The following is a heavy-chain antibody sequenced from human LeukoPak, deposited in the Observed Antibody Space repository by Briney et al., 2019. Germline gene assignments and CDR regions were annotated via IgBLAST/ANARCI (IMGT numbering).Heavy chain of an antibody. CDR1: GYTFTSYG. D-gene: IGHD6-13*01. V-gene: IGHV1-18*01. Sequence: GASVKVSCKASGYTFTSYGISWVRQAPGQGLEWMGWISAYNGNTSYAQKLQGRVTMTTDTYTSTAYMELRSLRSDDTAVYYCARDHSSSWLQGVWFDRWGQGTLVTVSS. CDR2: ISAYNGNT. J-gene: IGHJ5*02. CDR3: ARDHSSSWLQGVWFDR.